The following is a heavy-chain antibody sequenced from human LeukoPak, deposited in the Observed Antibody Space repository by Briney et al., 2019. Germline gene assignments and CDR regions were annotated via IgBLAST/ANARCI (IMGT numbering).Heavy chain of an antibody. V-gene: IGHV3-23*01. D-gene: IGHD3-22*01. CDR1: GFTFSSYA. Sequence: QSGGSLRLSCAASGFTFSSYAMSWVRQAPGKGLEWVSAISGSGGNTDYADSVKGQFTISRDNSKNTLYLQMNSLRAEDTAVYYCAKARTSAWLKYYYMDVWGKGTTVTVSS. CDR3: AKARTSAWLKYYYMDV. J-gene: IGHJ6*03. CDR2: ISGSGGNT.